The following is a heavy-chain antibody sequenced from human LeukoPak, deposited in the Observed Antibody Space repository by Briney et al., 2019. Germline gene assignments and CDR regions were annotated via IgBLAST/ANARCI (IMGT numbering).Heavy chain of an antibody. J-gene: IGHJ4*02. CDR3: ARVSRGPHPYYYDSSGYMDY. CDR1: GFTVSSNY. V-gene: IGHV3-53*01. D-gene: IGHD3-22*01. Sequence: GGSLRLSCAASGFTVSSNYMSWVRQAPGKGLEWVSVIYSGGSTYYADSVKGRLTISRDNPKNTLYLQMNSLRAEDTAVYYCARVSRGPHPYYYDSSGYMDYWGQGTLVTVSS. CDR2: IYSGGST.